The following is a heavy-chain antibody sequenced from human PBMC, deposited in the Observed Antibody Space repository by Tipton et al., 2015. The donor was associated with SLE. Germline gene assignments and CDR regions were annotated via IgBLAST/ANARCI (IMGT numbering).Heavy chain of an antibody. CDR2: IYHSGKT. CDR3: ARQGTGFGSGRDDY. CDR1: GGAISSSSYY. Sequence: TLSLTCSVSGGAISSSSYYWGWIRQPPGKGLEWIGSIYHSGKTFYNPSLKSRVTISVDTSNNLFAQKLTSVTAVGTAVYYCARQGTGFGSGRDDYWGQGILVTVSS. J-gene: IGHJ4*02. D-gene: IGHD1-14*01. V-gene: IGHV4-39*01.